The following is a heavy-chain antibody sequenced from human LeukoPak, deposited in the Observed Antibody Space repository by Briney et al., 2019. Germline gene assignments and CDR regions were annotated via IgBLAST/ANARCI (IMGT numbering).Heavy chain of an antibody. CDR3: ARDDGEMATPYGSGYFDY. D-gene: IGHD5-24*01. CDR1: GYTFTGYY. V-gene: IGHV1-2*02. CDR2: INPNSGGT. Sequence: ASVKVSCKASGYTFTGYYMHWVRQAPGQGLEWMGWINPNSGGTNYAQKFQGRVTMTRDTSISTAYMELSRLRSDDTAVYYCARDDGEMATPYGSGYFDYWGQGTLVTVSS. J-gene: IGHJ4*02.